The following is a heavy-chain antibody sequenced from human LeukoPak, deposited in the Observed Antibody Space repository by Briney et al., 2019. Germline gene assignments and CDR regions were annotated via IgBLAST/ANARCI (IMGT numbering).Heavy chain of an antibody. D-gene: IGHD6-13*01. J-gene: IGHJ6*03. Sequence: SETLSLTCTVSGGSISSSSYYWGWIRQPPGKGLEWIGSIYYSGRTYYNPSLKSRGTISLDTSKNQFSLKLSSVTAADTAVYYCAGVKLDYYYYMDVWGKGTTVTVSS. V-gene: IGHV4-39*07. CDR2: IYYSGRT. CDR1: GGSISSSSYY. CDR3: AGVKLDYYYYMDV.